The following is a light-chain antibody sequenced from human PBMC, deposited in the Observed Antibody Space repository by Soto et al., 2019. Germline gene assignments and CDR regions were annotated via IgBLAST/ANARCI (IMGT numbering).Light chain of an antibody. J-gene: IGLJ1*01. V-gene: IGLV2-14*01. CDR3: SSYTTSNTRQIV. CDR2: DVS. CDR1: SSDVGGYNY. Sequence: QYALTQPASVSGSPGQSITISCTGTSSDVGGYNYVSWYQQHPGKAPKFMIYDVSNRPSGVSNRFSGSKSGNTASLTISGLQAEDEADYYCSSYTTSNTRQIVVGTGTKLTVL.